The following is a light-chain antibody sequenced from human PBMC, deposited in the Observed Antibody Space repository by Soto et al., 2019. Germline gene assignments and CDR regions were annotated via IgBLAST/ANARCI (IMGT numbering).Light chain of an antibody. J-gene: IGKJ1*01. CDR2: DAS. CDR3: QQYNSYSWT. Sequence: DIQLTQSPSTLPASVGDGVTITCRARQSTSSWLAWYQQRPGKTPKLLIYDASSLQSGVPSRFSGSGSGTELTLTITGRQPDDFATYYCQQYNSYSWTFGQGTTVDIK. CDR1: QSTSSW. V-gene: IGKV1-5*01.